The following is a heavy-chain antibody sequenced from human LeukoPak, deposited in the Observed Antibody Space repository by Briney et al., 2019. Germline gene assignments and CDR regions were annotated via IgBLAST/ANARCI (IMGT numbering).Heavy chain of an antibody. D-gene: IGHD2/OR15-2a*01. V-gene: IGHV3-11*01. CDR3: ARDSIARGNIGNDMDV. CDR1: GFTFSDYY. J-gene: IGHJ6*03. Sequence: PGGSLRLSCAASGFTFSDYYLSWIRQAPGKGLEWVSYMKGRFSVSRDNAKNSLYPQMNSLRAEDTAVYYCARDSIARGNIGNDMDVWGNGTTVTVSS.